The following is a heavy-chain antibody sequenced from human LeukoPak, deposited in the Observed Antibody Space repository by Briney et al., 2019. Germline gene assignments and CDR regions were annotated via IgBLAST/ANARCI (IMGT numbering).Heavy chain of an antibody. J-gene: IGHJ4*02. Sequence: GGSLRLSCAASGFTFSSYAVPWVRQAPGKGLEWVTVISYDGSDKYYADSVKGRFIISRDNAKNTLYLQMNSLRVEDTAVYYCGREILEPGKTLTYWGQGSLITVSS. CDR3: GREILEPGKTLTY. V-gene: IGHV3-30*04. CDR1: GFTFSSYA. CDR2: ISYDGSDK. D-gene: IGHD1-14*01.